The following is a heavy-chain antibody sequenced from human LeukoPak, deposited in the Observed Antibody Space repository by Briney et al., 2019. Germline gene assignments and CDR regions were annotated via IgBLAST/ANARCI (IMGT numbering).Heavy chain of an antibody. Sequence: PGGSLRLSCAVSRFYFTPFAMPWVRQAPGKGLEWVSEIRGSGETTYYTESVKGRFIISRDNSNQILSLQLNSLRADDTAVYYCAKFGGDFWSGFDAINGMDVWGQGSVVNVS. CDR2: IRGSGETT. CDR1: RFYFTPFA. D-gene: IGHD3-3*01. V-gene: IGHV3-23*01. J-gene: IGHJ6*02. CDR3: AKFGGDFWSGFDAINGMDV.